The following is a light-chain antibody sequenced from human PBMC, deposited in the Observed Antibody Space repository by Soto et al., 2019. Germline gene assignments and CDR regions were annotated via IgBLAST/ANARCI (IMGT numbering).Light chain of an antibody. CDR3: SSYTSSSIYV. V-gene: IGLV2-23*01. Sequence: QSALTQPASVSGSPGQSITVSCAGTSSDVGGYNLVSWYQQHPGKAPKLIIYEGTERPSGISPRFSGSKSSNTASLTISGLQAEDEADYYCSSYTSSSIYVFGSGTKVTVL. CDR1: SSDVGGYNL. CDR2: EGT. J-gene: IGLJ1*01.